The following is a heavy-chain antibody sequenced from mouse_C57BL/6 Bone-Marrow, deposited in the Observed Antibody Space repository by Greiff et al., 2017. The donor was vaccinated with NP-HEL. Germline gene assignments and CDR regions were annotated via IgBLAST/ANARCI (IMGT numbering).Heavy chain of an antibody. J-gene: IGHJ4*01. D-gene: IGHD2-5*01. V-gene: IGHV1-81*01. CDR1: GYTFTSYG. CDR3: ARRGTYYSNSLYAMDY. Sequence: QVQLQQSGAELARPGASVKLSCKASGYTFTSYGISWVKQRTGQGLEWIGEIYPRSGNTYYNEKFKGKATLTADKSSSTAYMELRSLTSEDSAVYFCARRGTYYSNSLYAMDYWGQGTSVTVSS. CDR2: IYPRSGNT.